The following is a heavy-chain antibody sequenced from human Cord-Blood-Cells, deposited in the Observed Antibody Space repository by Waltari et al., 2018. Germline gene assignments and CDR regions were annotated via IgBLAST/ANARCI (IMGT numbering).Heavy chain of an antibody. V-gene: IGHV3-23*01. CDR1: GLTFSSYS. Sequence: EVQLLESGGGLVQPGGSLRLSCEASGLTFSSYSMSWVRQAPGKGLEWVSAISGSGGSTYYADSVKGRFTISRDNSKNTLYLQMNSLRAEDTAVYYCANGQGVINYWGQGTLVTVSS. CDR3: ANGQGVINY. CDR2: ISGSGGST. J-gene: IGHJ4*02. D-gene: IGHD3-10*01.